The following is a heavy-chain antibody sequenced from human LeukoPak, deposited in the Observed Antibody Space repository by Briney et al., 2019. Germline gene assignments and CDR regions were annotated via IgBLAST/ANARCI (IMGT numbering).Heavy chain of an antibody. J-gene: IGHJ4*02. CDR1: GFTLSDCG. V-gene: IGHV3-30*02. CDR3: AKDRSGNDYSPSDY. Sequence: GGSLRLSCAASGFTLSDCGMHWVRQAPGKGLEWVAFIRFDGSNEYYADSVKGRFAISRDNSKNTLYLQMNSLRTEDTAVYYCAKDRSGNDYSPSDYWGQGTLVTVSS. D-gene: IGHD4-11*01. CDR2: IRFDGSNE.